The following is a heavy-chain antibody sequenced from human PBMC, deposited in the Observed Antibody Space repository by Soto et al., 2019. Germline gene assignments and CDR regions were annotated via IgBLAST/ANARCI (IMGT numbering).Heavy chain of an antibody. Sequence: SETLSLTCTVSGGSISSYYWSWIRQPPGKGLEWIGYIYYSGSTNYNPSLKSRVTISVDTSKNQFSLKLSSVTAADTAVYYCARATLDFRAAGISCFDYWGQGTLVTVSS. D-gene: IGHD6-13*01. CDR1: GGSISSYY. V-gene: IGHV4-59*01. J-gene: IGHJ4*02. CDR2: IYYSGST. CDR3: ARATLDFRAAGISCFDY.